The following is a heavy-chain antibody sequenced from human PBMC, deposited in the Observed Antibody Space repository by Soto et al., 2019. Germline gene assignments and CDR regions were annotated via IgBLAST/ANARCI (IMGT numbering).Heavy chain of an antibody. CDR1: GDTYSNYV. D-gene: IGHD6-13*01. Sequence: QVQLVQSGAEVKKPGSSVKVACKVSGDTYSNYVINWVRQAPGQGLEWTGAIVPIFRTANYAKKFQGMVTITAEEFTITAYMELIGLRSDDTATYYCARTTSAPGTFREDASDIWCQGTRVTVSS. J-gene: IGHJ3*02. V-gene: IGHV1-69*12. CDR3: ARTTSAPGTFREDASDI. CDR2: IVPIFRTA.